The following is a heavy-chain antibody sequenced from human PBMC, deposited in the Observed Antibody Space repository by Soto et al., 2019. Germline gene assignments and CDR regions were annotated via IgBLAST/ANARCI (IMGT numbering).Heavy chain of an antibody. CDR3: TRGHGDYVRDY. CDR1: GFTFSGSA. J-gene: IGHJ4*02. Sequence: EVQLGEPGGGLVQPGGSLKLSCAVSGFTFSGSAMHWVRQASGKGLEWVGRIRSKSNSYATAYAASVKGRFTISRDDSKNTAYLQMNSLKTEDTAVYYCTRGHGDYVRDYWGQGTLVTVSS. D-gene: IGHD4-17*01. V-gene: IGHV3-73*01. CDR2: IRSKSNSYAT.